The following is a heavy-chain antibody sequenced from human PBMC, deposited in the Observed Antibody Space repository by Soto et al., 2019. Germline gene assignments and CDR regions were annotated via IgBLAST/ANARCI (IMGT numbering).Heavy chain of an antibody. Sequence: KVSCKASGYTFPNYGITWVRQAPGQGLEWMGWISAYKTNIKYAQKFQGRVTLTTDTSTSTAYMELRSLRSDDTAIYYCVRDLDGSGAYYTDFWGQGTLVTVSS. CDR1: GYTFPNYG. CDR2: ISAYKTNI. V-gene: IGHV1-18*01. CDR3: VRDLDGSGAYYTDF. D-gene: IGHD3-10*01. J-gene: IGHJ4*02.